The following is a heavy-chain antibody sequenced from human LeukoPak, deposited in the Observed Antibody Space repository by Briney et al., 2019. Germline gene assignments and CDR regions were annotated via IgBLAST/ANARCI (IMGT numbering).Heavy chain of an antibody. Sequence: KSSETLSLTCTVTDGSISGYYWSWIRQSPGKGLEWIGYIYFTGFTHYNPSLKSRVTMSVDMSKNQFSLNLNSVTAADTAVYYCARDAYGGNSWGWFDPWGQGTLVTVSA. D-gene: IGHD4-23*01. CDR3: ARDAYGGNSWGWFDP. V-gene: IGHV4-59*01. CDR1: DGSISGYY. CDR2: IYFTGFT. J-gene: IGHJ5*02.